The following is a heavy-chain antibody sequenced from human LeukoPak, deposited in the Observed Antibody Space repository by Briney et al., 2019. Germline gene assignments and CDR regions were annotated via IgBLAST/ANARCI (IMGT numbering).Heavy chain of an antibody. V-gene: IGHV1-18*01. CDR3: AGAPNRVDWNYFDY. Sequence: GASVKVSCKASGYTFTSYGISWVRQAPGQGLEWMGWISAYNGNTNYAQKLQGRVTMTTDTSTSTAYMELRSLRSDDTAVYYCAGAPNRVDWNYFDYWGQGTLVTVSS. D-gene: IGHD3/OR15-3a*01. CDR2: ISAYNGNT. CDR1: GYTFTSYG. J-gene: IGHJ4*02.